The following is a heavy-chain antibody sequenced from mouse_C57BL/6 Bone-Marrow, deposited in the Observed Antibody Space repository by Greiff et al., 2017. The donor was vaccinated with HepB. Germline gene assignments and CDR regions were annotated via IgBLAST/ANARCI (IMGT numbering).Heavy chain of an antibody. V-gene: IGHV5-15*01. D-gene: IGHD3-2*02. CDR2: ISNLAYSI. CDR3: ARGDSSGYGFAY. J-gene: IGHJ3*01. CDR1: GFTFSDYG. Sequence: DVQLVESGGGLVQPGGSLKLSCAASGFTFSDYGMAWVRQAPRKGPEWVAFISNLAYSIYYADTVTGRFTISRENAKNTLYLEMSSLRSEDTAMYYCARGDSSGYGFAYWGQGTLVTVSA.